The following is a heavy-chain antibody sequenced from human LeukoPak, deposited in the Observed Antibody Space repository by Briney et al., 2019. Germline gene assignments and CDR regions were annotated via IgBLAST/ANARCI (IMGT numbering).Heavy chain of an antibody. D-gene: IGHD5-24*01. CDR2: INPDGGNT. Sequence: ASVKVSCKASGYTFSKFYIHWVRQAPGQVLEWMGLINPDGGNTNYAQNFQGRVTLTRDTSTSTVYMELSSLRSEDTAIYYCARIRDGYNDAYDIWGQGTVVTVPS. V-gene: IGHV1-46*01. CDR3: ARIRDGYNDAYDI. CDR1: GYTFSKFY. J-gene: IGHJ3*02.